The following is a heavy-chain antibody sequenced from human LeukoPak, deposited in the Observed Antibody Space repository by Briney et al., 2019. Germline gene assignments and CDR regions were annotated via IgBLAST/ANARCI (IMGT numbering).Heavy chain of an antibody. CDR2: ISGSGAST. Sequence: GGSLRLSCAASGFTFSSYAMSWVRQAPGKGLEWVSAISGSGASTYYADSVKGRFTISRDNSKNTLYLQMNSLRAEDTAVYYCASGFGYYFDYWGQGTLVTVSS. CDR3: ASGFGYYFDY. CDR1: GFTFSSYA. J-gene: IGHJ4*02. V-gene: IGHV3-23*01. D-gene: IGHD6-25*01.